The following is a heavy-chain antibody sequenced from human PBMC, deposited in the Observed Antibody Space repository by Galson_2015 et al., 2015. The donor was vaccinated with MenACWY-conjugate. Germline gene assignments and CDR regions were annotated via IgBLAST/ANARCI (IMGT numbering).Heavy chain of an antibody. CDR2: LFYSGST. D-gene: IGHD2-15*01. J-gene: IGHJ3*02. CDR3: ARILVAAPVFDAFDI. Sequence: ETLSLTCTVSGGSISSSSYYWGWIRQPPGKGLEWIGTLFYSGSTYYNPSLKSRVTISVDTSKSQFSLKLSSVTAADTAVFYCARILVAAPVFDAFDIWGQGTMVTVSS. V-gene: IGHV4-39*01. CDR1: GGSISSSSYY.